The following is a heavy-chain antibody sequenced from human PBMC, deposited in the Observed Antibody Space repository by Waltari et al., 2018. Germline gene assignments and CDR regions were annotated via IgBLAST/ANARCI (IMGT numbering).Heavy chain of an antibody. V-gene: IGHV3-33*01. CDR3: ARDLGQLVPQAFDY. J-gene: IGHJ4*02. Sequence: QVQLVASGGGVVQPGRSLRLSRAASGFTFMSYGIHWLRQAPGRGLGWLEVIWYNGSNKNYADTVKGRFTISRDNSKNTLYLQMNSLRAEDTAVYYCARDLGQLVPQAFDYWGQGTLVTVSS. CDR1: GFTFMSYG. CDR2: IWYNGSNK. D-gene: IGHD6-6*01.